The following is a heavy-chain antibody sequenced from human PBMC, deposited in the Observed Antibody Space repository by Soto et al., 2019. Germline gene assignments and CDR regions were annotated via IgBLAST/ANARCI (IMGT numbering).Heavy chain of an antibody. D-gene: IGHD3-3*02. CDR1: GGSISSSSYY. V-gene: IGHV4-39*01. J-gene: IGHJ6*02. CDR3: ARTVEVHFWSGLRGYGMDV. Sequence: PSETLSLTCTVSGGSISSSSYYWGWIRQPPGKGLEWIGSIYYSGSIYYNPSLKSRVTISVDTSKNQFSLKLSSVTAADTAVYYCARTVEVHFWSGLRGYGMDVWGQGTTVTVS. CDR2: IYYSGSI.